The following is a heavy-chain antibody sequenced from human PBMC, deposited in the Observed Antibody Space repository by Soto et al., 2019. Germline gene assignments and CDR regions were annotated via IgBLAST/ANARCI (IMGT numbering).Heavy chain of an antibody. Sequence: KPSETLSLTCHVSGASISSYYWTWIRQSPGKGLEWIGCAYDSWSTHYNPSLESRVTMSVDSSKNQFSLKLTSVTAADTAVYYCARTTGLRGPYGMDVWGQGTTVTVSS. J-gene: IGHJ6*02. V-gene: IGHV4-59*01. CDR3: ARTTGLRGPYGMDV. CDR2: AYDSWST. D-gene: IGHD3-10*01. CDR1: GASISSYY.